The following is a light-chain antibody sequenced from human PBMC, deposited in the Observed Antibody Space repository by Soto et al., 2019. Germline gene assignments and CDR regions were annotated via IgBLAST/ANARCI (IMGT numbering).Light chain of an antibody. CDR2: DAS. CDR3: QQYDNYWT. CDR1: QSVRSW. J-gene: IGKJ1*01. V-gene: IGKV1-5*01. Sequence: DIQMTQSPSTLSASVGDRVTITCRASQSVRSWLAWYQQKPGRAPKFLIYDASSLESGVPSRFSGSGSGTEFTLTISNLQPDDFATYYCQQYDNYWTFGQGTKVDIK.